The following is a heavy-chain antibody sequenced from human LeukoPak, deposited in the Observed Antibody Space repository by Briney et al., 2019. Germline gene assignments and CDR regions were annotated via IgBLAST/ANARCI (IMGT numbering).Heavy chain of an antibody. V-gene: IGHV1-69*06. CDR1: GGTFSSYA. CDR2: IIPIFGTA. J-gene: IGHJ6*03. CDR3: ARSTSGSFTSKNYYYYYYMDV. D-gene: IGHD3-10*01. Sequence: GASVKVSCKASGGTFSSYAISWVRQAPGQGLEWMGGIIPIFGTANCAQKFQGSVTITADKSTSTAYMELSSLRSEDTAVYYCARSTSGSFTSKNYYYYYYMDVWGKGTTVTVSS.